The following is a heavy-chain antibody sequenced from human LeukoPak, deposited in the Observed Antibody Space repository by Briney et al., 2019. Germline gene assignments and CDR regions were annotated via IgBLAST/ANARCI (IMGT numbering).Heavy chain of an antibody. CDR3: ARHSPPGYSKSPYFFDY. CDR2: IYYSGST. D-gene: IGHD4-11*01. CDR1: GGSISSYY. J-gene: IGHJ4*02. V-gene: IGHV4-59*08. Sequence: SETLSLTCTVSGGSISSYYWSWIRQPPGKGLEWIGYIYYSGSTNYNPSLKSRVTISLDTSKNQFSLKLSSVTAADTAVYYCARHSPPGYSKSPYFFDYWGQGTLVTVSS.